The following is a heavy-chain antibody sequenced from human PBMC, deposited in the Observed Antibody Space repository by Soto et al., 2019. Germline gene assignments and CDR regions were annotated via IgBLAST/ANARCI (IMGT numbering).Heavy chain of an antibody. CDR3: ARSYSSSWYRRDLDY. Sequence: QVQLVQSGAEVKKPGASVKVSCKASGYTFTSYGISWVRQAPGQGLEWMGWISADNGKTNYEKKLNGRVTMTTDTSTSTAYKELRSLRSDDTAVYYCARSYSSSWYRRDLDYWSQGTLNTVSS. CDR1: GYTFTSYG. CDR2: ISADNGKT. J-gene: IGHJ4*02. D-gene: IGHD6-13*01. V-gene: IGHV1-18*01.